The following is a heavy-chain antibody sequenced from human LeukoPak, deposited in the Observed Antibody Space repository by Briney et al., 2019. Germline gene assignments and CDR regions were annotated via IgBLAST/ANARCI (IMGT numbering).Heavy chain of an antibody. CDR1: GFTLSSYV. D-gene: IGHD3-22*01. J-gene: IGHJ3*02. V-gene: IGHV3-30-3*01. CDR2: ISYDGSNK. Sequence: GGSLRLSCVASGFTLSSYVMHWVRPAPGKGLGWVAVISYDGSNKYYADSVKGRFTISRDNSKNTLYLQMNSLRAEDTAVYYWAAGLVVIDAFDIWGQGKMVTVSS. CDR3: AAGLVVIDAFDI.